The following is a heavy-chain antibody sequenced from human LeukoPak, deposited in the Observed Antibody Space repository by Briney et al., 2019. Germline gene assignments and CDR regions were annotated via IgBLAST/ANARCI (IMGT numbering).Heavy chain of an antibody. CDR2: IFPADCDT. CDR3: ARRCTRMFRGVHMRLDDGFDI. Sequence: GSSLQFSCKGFAYSFTSYWIGWVRQMPGKRLEWMGRIFPADCDTRYRPSFPGQVTISADKSITPAYLQWSSLKASAPAMYYCARRCTRMFRGVHMRLDDGFDIWGQKTMVTVSS. CDR1: AYSFTSYW. J-gene: IGHJ3*02. D-gene: IGHD3-16*01. V-gene: IGHV5-51*01.